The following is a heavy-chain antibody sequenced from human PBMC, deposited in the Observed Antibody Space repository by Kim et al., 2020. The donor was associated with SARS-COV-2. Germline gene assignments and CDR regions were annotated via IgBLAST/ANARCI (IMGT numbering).Heavy chain of an antibody. CDR1: GFTFSYYT. CDR2: ITSSGTYI. Sequence: GGSLRLSCAASGFTFSYYTMNWVRQAPGKGLEWVSSITSSGTYIYYADSVKGRFTISRDNTKNSLYLQMNSLRSDDTTVYFCARAPGNNWFDPWGQGNLV. CDR3: ARAPGNNWFDP. V-gene: IGHV3-21*01. D-gene: IGHD6-13*01. J-gene: IGHJ5*02.